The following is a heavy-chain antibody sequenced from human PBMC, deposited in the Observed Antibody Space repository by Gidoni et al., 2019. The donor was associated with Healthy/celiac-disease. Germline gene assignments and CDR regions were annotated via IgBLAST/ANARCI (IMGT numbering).Heavy chain of an antibody. D-gene: IGHD3-9*01. Sequence: QVQLVQSGAEVKKPGAAVKVSCKAAGYTFTSYDINWVRQATGQGLEWMGWMNPNSGNTGYAQKFQGRVTMTRNTSISTAYMELRSLRSEDTAVYYCARGRESYYDILTGYHAWGQGTLVTVSS. V-gene: IGHV1-8*01. CDR2: MNPNSGNT. J-gene: IGHJ4*02. CDR3: ARGRESYYDILTGYHA. CDR1: GYTFTSYD.